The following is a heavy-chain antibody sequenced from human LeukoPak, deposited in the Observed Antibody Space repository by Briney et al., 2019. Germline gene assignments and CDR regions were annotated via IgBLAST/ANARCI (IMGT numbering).Heavy chain of an antibody. CDR2: INPNSGGT. CDR1: GYTFTGYY. V-gene: IGHV1-2*04. J-gene: IGHJ4*02. CDR3: ATEGKQWHRGLVDY. D-gene: IGHD6-19*01. Sequence: ASVKVSCKASGYTFTGYYMHWVRQAPGQGLEWMGWINPNSGGTNYAQKFQGWVTMTRDTSISTAYMELSRLRSDDTAVYYCATEGKQWHRGLVDYWGRGTLVTVSS.